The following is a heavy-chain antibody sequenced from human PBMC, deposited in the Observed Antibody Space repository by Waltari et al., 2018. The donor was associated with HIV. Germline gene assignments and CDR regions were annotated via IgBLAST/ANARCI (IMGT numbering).Heavy chain of an antibody. CDR2: IGYDGET. CDR3: ASGWRRFNAFDI. J-gene: IGHJ3*02. D-gene: IGHD2-15*01. CDR1: GFPFSSYD. V-gene: IGHV3-13*01. Sequence: EVQLVESGGGFVQPGGSLRLSCAASGFPFSSYDMHWVRQATGKGLEWVSGIGYDGETYYAGSVKGRFTISRDNAKNSLHLQMNSLRAGDTAVYYCASGWRRFNAFDIWGQGTVLIVSS.